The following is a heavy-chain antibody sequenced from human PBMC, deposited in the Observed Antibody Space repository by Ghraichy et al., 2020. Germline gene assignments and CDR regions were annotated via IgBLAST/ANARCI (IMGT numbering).Heavy chain of an antibody. CDR1: RFTFSSYY. D-gene: IGHD1-26*01. J-gene: IGHJ4*02. Sequence: GGSLRLSCAASRFTFSSYYMSWVRQAPGMGLEWVANIKQDGSEKYYVDSVKGRFTISRDNAKNSLYLQMNSLRAEDTAVYYCARVGAELGTYDYWGQGTLVTVSS. CDR3: ARVGAELGTYDY. CDR2: IKQDGSEK. V-gene: IGHV3-7*03.